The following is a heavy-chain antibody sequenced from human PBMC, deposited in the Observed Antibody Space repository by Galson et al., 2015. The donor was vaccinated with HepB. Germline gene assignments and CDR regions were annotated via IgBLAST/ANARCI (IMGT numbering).Heavy chain of an antibody. D-gene: IGHD6-19*01. CDR2: AYHSGGT. CDR1: GDSISNDRW. J-gene: IGHJ4*02. V-gene: IGHV4-4*02. Sequence: SETLSLTCAVSGDSISNDRWWGWVRQPPGEGLEWIGEAYHSGGTNYRPSLKSRVTISVDKSKNQFSLKLTSVTAADTAVYYCARAKEGWGYFDYWGQGTLVTVSS. CDR3: ARAKEGWGYFDY.